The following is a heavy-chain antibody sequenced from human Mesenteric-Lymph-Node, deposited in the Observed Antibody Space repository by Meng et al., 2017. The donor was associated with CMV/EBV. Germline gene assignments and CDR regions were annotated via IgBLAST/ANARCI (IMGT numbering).Heavy chain of an antibody. D-gene: IGHD3-3*02. Sequence: LKISCKGSGCRVTSYWIGWVRQMPGKGLEWMGIIYPGDSDTRYSPSFQGQVTISADKSISTAYLQWSSLKASDTAMYYCARVERNVDYWGQGTLVTVSS. CDR2: IYPGDSDT. CDR3: ARVERNVDY. J-gene: IGHJ4*02. V-gene: IGHV5-51*01. CDR1: GCRVTSYW.